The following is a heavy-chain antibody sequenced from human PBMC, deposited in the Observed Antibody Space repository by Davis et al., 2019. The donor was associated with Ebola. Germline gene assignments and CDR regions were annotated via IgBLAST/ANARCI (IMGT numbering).Heavy chain of an antibody. D-gene: IGHD6-13*01. Sequence: PGGSLRLSCAVYGGSFSGYYWSWIRQPPGKGLEWIGEINHSGSTYYNPSLKSRVTISVDTSKNQFSLKLSSVTAADTAVYYCARRGRRSWTATEFDPWGQGTLVTVSS. J-gene: IGHJ5*02. CDR1: GGSFSGYY. V-gene: IGHV4-34*01. CDR2: INHSGST. CDR3: ARRGRRSWTATEFDP.